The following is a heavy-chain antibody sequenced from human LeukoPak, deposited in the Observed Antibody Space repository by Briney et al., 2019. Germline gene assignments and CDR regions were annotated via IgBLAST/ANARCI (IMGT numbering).Heavy chain of an antibody. D-gene: IGHD2-2*01. Sequence: ASVKVSCKASGYTFTGYYMHWVRQAPGQGLEWMGWINPNSGGTNYAQKFQGRVTMTRDTSISTAYMELSRLRSDDTAVYYCAREQDIVVVPAAYYDYWGQGTLVTVSS. V-gene: IGHV1-2*02. CDR3: AREQDIVVVPAAYYDY. CDR1: GYTFTGYY. CDR2: INPNSGGT. J-gene: IGHJ4*02.